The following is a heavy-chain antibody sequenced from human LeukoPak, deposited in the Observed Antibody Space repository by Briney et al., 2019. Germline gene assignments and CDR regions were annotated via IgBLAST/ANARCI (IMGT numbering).Heavy chain of an antibody. CDR3: AGGPDFWSGYQYYFDY. V-gene: IGHV1-69*01. J-gene: IGHJ4*02. D-gene: IGHD3-3*01. Sequence: SVKVSCKASGGTFSSYAISWVRQAPGQGLEWIGGIIPIFGTANYAQKFQGRVTITADESTSTAYMELSSLRSEDTAVYYCAGGPDFWSGYQYYFDYWGQGTLVTVSS. CDR2: IIPIFGTA. CDR1: GGTFSSYA.